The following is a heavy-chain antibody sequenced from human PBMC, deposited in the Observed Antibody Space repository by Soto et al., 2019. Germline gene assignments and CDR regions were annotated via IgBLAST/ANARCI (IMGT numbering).Heavy chain of an antibody. CDR2: ISYSGSA. CDR3: ARDGTVPYGMDV. Sequence: SETLSLTCTVSGGSISSGNYYWSWIRQPPGKGLEWIGFISYSGSAYYNPSLKSRVTISVDTSKNQFSLKLRSMTAADTAVYYCARDGTVPYGMDVWGQGTTVTVSS. J-gene: IGHJ6*02. D-gene: IGHD1-26*01. CDR1: GGSISSGNYY. V-gene: IGHV4-30-4*01.